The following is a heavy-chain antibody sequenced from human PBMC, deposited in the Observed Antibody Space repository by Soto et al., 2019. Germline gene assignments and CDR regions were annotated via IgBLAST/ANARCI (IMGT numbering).Heavy chain of an antibody. J-gene: IGHJ4*02. V-gene: IGHV3-23*01. CDR2: ISDSGAKT. CDR1: GFTFSNYG. Sequence: GGSLRLSCEASGFTFSNYGMSWVRQSPGKGLEWVSRISDSGAKTYYADSVKGRFTISRDNSKNTLYLQMNSLRAEDTAFYYCAMGSGFDYWGQGTPVTVSS. CDR3: AMGSGFDY. D-gene: IGHD3-10*01.